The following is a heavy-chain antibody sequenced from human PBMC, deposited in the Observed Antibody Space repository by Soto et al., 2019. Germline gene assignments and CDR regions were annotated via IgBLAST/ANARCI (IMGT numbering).Heavy chain of an antibody. D-gene: IGHD3-22*01. Sequence: QVQLQESGPGLVKPSETLSLTCTVSGGSVSSGSYYWSWIRQPPGKGLEWIGYIYYSGSTNYNPPLKIRVTISVDTSKNQFSLKLSSVAAADTAVYYGARARRHYYDSSGYYYWGQGTLVTVSS. J-gene: IGHJ4*02. V-gene: IGHV4-61*01. CDR3: ARARRHYYDSSGYYY. CDR2: IYYSGST. CDR1: GGSVSSGSYY.